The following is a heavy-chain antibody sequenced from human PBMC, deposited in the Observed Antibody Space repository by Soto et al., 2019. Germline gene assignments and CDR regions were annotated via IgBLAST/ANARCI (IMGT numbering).Heavy chain of an antibody. V-gene: IGHV1-2*04. Sequence: ASVKFSCKASGYTFTGYYMHWVRQAPGQGLEWMGWINPNSGGTNYAQKFQGWVTMTRDTSISTAYMELSRLRSDDTAVYYCARVTVGYRYGYAFDIWGQGTMVTVSS. CDR1: GYTFTGYY. J-gene: IGHJ3*02. CDR3: ARVTVGYRYGYAFDI. CDR2: INPNSGGT. D-gene: IGHD5-18*01.